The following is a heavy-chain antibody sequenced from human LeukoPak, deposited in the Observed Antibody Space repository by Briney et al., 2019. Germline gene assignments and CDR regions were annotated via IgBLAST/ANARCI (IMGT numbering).Heavy chain of an antibody. CDR1: GFTFSSYA. CDR3: AIATTGRGAFGS. Sequence: GGSLRLSCAASGFTFSSYAMHWVRQAPGKGLECVASTNEAGGDKLYVDSVKGRFTISRDNSKNSLSLQMNSLTAEDTAIYYCAIATTGRGAFGSWGQGTLVSVSS. V-gene: IGHV3-7*01. D-gene: IGHD1-1*01. CDR2: TNEAGGDK. J-gene: IGHJ4*02.